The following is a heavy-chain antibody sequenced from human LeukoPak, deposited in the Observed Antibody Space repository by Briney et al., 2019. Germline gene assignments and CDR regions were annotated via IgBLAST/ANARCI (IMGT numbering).Heavy chain of an antibody. CDR3: ARSALQPLYYYYYYYMDV. V-gene: IGHV4-59*12. Sequence: SETLSLTCTVSGGSISSYYWSWIRQPPGKGLEWIGYIYYSGSTNYNPSLKSRVTISVDKSKNQFSLKLSSVTAADTAVYYCARSALQPLYYYYYYYMDVWGKGTTVTVSS. CDR1: GGSISSYY. J-gene: IGHJ6*03. D-gene: IGHD1-1*01. CDR2: IYYSGST.